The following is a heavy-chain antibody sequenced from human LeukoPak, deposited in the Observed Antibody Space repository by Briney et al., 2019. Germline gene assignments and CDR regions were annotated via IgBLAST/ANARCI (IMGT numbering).Heavy chain of an antibody. D-gene: IGHD6-19*01. Sequence: PSETLSLTCAVYGGSFSGYYWSWIRQPPGQGLDWIGEINHSGSTNYNPSLKSRVTISVDTSKKQFSLKLSSVSAAHTHVYYCGRKGRIAVIFTYYYYYMDVWGKGTTVTISS. CDR3: GRKGRIAVIFTYYYYYMDV. J-gene: IGHJ6*03. CDR1: GGSFSGYY. CDR2: INHSGST. V-gene: IGHV4-34*01.